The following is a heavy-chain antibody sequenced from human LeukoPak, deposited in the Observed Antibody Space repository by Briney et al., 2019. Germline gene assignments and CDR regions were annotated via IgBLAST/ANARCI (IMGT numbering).Heavy chain of an antibody. D-gene: IGHD2-15*01. Sequence: GGSLRLSCAASGFTFSSSAMSWVRQAPGKGLEWASAISNNGGYTYYADTVQGRFTISRDNSKSTLCLQMNSLRAEDTAVYYCAKQLGYCSDGSCYFPYWGQGTLVTVSP. CDR2: ISNNGGYT. CDR1: GFTFSSSA. V-gene: IGHV3-23*01. CDR3: AKQLGYCSDGSCYFPY. J-gene: IGHJ4*02.